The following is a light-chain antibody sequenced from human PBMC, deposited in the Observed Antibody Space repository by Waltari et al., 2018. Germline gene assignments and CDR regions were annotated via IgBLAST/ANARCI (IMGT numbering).Light chain of an antibody. CDR1: ASNIGNNV. CDR3: AAWDDSLNGRWV. V-gene: IGLV1-44*01. CDR2: RSD. J-gene: IGLJ3*02. Sequence: QSVLTQPPSASGTPGQGVTISCSGGASNIGNNVLNWSQQVPGKAPKLLIYRSDRRPAGVPDRFSGSKSGTSASLAISGLQSEDEADYYCAAWDDSLNGRWVFGGGTKVTVL.